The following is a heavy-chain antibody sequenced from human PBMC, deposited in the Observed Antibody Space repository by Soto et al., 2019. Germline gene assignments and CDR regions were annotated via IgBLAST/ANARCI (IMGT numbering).Heavy chain of an antibody. D-gene: IGHD2-2*01. CDR2: IYSSENT. J-gene: IGHJ4*02. CDR1: GGSVSSSSYS. Sequence: SETLSLTCTVSGGSVSSSSYSWGWIRQSPGKGLEWIGTIYSSENTYYNPSLLSRVTISVDTSKNEFSLRLSSVTAADTAIYYCARQLGYCSSTNCYPYFDSWGQETLVTVSS. CDR3: ARQLGYCSSTNCYPYFDS. V-gene: IGHV4-39*01.